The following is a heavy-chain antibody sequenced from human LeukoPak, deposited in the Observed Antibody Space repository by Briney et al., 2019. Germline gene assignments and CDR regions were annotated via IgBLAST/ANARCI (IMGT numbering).Heavy chain of an antibody. CDR3: ARGSSSLYHYMDV. J-gene: IGHJ6*03. CDR2: ISVTGGST. Sequence: GGSLRLSCAASGFTFSNYVMNWVRQAPGKGLERVSGISVTGGSTYAAESVKGRFTISRDNSKNTLYLQMNSLRTEDTAVFYCARGSSSLYHYMDVWGRGTAVTVS. V-gene: IGHV3-23*01. CDR1: GFTFSNYV. D-gene: IGHD2-2*01.